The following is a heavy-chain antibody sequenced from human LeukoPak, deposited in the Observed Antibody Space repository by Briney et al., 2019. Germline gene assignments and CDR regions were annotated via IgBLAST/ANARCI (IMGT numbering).Heavy chain of an antibody. J-gene: IGHJ5*02. CDR3: ARDSSDYGDYHNWFDP. V-gene: IGHV1-8*03. Sequence: ASVKVSCKASGYTFTSYDINWVRQATGQGLEWMGWMNPNSGNTGYAQKFQGRVTITRNTSISTAYMELSSLRSEDMAVYYCARDSSDYGDYHNWFDPWGQGTLVTVSS. CDR2: MNPNSGNT. CDR1: GYTFTSYD. D-gene: IGHD4-17*01.